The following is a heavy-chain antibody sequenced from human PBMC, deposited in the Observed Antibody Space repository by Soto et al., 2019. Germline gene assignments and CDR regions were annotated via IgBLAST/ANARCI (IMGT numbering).Heavy chain of an antibody. CDR1: GFTFSSYS. V-gene: IGHV3-48*01. CDR2: ISSSSSTI. Sequence: EVQLVESGGGLVQPGGSLSLSCAASGFTFSSYSMNWVRQAPGKGLEWVSYISSSSSTIYYADSVKGRFTISRDNAKNSLYLQMNSLRAEDTAVYYCARAQTTAFDYWGQGTLVTVSS. J-gene: IGHJ4*02. D-gene: IGHD4-17*01. CDR3: ARAQTTAFDY.